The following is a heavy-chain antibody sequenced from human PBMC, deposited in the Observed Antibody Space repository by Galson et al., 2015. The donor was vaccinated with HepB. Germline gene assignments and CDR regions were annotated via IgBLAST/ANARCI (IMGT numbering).Heavy chain of an antibody. D-gene: IGHD3-10*01. Sequence: SVKVSCKASGYTFTGYYIHWVRQAPGQGLEWMGRINPNNTDTNSAQKFQGRVTMTRDTSISTAYMELTRLRSDDTAVYYCARIALDSYGSGTYDESWGQGTQVTVSS. V-gene: IGHV1-2*06. CDR3: ARIALDSYGSGTYDES. CDR1: GYTFTGYY. CDR2: INPNNTDT. J-gene: IGHJ5*02.